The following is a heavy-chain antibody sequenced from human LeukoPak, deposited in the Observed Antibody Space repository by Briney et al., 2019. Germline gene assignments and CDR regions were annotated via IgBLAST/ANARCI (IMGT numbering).Heavy chain of an antibody. V-gene: IGHV1-8*02. J-gene: IGHJ4*02. CDR2: MNPNSGNT. Sequence: ASVKVSCKASGYTFKNYDINWVRQATGQGLEWMGWMNPNSGNTGYAQKFQGRVTMTRNTSISTAYMELSSLRSEDTAVYYCARVGQVVSAWDYGGTDHDFDYWGQGTLVTVSS. CDR3: ARVGQVVSAWDYGGTDHDFDY. CDR1: GYTFKNYD. D-gene: IGHD4-23*01.